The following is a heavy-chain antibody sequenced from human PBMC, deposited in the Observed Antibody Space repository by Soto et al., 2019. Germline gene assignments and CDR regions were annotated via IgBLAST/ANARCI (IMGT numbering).Heavy chain of an antibody. Sequence: EVQLLESGGGLVQPGGSLRLSCAASGFTFSSYAMSWVRQAPGKGLEWVSAISGSGGSTYYADSVKGRFTISRDNSKNSLDRQMNSLRAEDTAVYYCAKTPKAAAAGRGWFDPWGQGTLVTVSS. CDR3: AKTPKAAAAGRGWFDP. D-gene: IGHD6-13*01. J-gene: IGHJ5*02. V-gene: IGHV3-23*01. CDR2: ISGSGGST. CDR1: GFTFSSYA.